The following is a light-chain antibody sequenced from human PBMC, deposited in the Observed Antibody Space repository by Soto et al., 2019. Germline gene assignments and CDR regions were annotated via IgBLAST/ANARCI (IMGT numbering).Light chain of an antibody. J-gene: IGLJ1*01. V-gene: IGLV2-14*01. CDR3: SSYTSSSPLV. CDR2: DVS. CDR1: SSDVGGYNY. Sequence: QSALTQPASVSGSPGQSITISCTGTSSDVGGYNYVSWYQQHPGKAPKLMIYDVSNRPSGVSNRFSGSKSGNTASLSISGLQAEDEADYYCSSYTSSSPLVFGTGTNVTLL.